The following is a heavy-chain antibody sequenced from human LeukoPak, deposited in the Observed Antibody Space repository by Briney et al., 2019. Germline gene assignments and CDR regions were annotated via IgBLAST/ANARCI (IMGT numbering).Heavy chain of an antibody. CDR3: ARENGVRLATRGYFDY. CDR1: GFTFSSSG. J-gene: IGHJ4*02. Sequence: GGSLRLSCAASGFTFSSSGMHWVRQAPGKGLEWVAVIWYDGSNKYYADSVKGRFTISRDNSKNTLYRQMNSLRAEDTAVYYCARENGVRLATRGYFDYWGQGTLVTVSS. V-gene: IGHV3-33*08. D-gene: IGHD2-8*01. CDR2: IWYDGSNK.